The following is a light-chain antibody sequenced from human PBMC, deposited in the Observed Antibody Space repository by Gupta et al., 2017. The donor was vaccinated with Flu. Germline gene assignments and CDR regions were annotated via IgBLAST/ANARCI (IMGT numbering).Light chain of an antibody. V-gene: IGLV2-14*01. CDR3: GSYTRSSTLLV. CDR1: SSDVGGYKY. J-gene: IGLJ3*02. CDR2: EVT. Sequence: QSALTQPASLSGSPGQSITISCTGTSSDVGGYKYVSWYQQHPGKAPKLLIYEVTNRPSGVSNPFSGSKSGNTASLTISGLQAQDEADYYCGSYTRSSTLLVFGGGTKLTVL.